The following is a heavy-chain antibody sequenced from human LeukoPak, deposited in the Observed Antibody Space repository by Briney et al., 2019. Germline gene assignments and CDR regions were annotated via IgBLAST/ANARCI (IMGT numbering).Heavy chain of an antibody. Sequence: SETLSLTCTVSGASISSYYWSWFRQPPEKGLEWIGFISYSGSTNYNPSLKSRVTISVDTSKNQFSLKVTSLTAADTAVYYCARDKLGGFGAFDIWGQGTMVTVS. D-gene: IGHD3-16*01. CDR3: ARDKLGGFGAFDI. J-gene: IGHJ3*02. CDR2: ISYSGST. CDR1: GASISSYY. V-gene: IGHV4-59*01.